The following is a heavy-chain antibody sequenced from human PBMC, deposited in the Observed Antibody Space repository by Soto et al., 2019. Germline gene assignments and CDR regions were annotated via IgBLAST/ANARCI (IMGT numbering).Heavy chain of an antibody. D-gene: IGHD2-2*01. CDR3: ARHDCISSSCYYYYYYVMDV. CDR2: IIPFFDTA. J-gene: IGHJ6*02. Sequence: SVKVSCKASGDTFSSYAISWVRQAPGQGLEWMGGIIPFFDTANYAQQFQGRVTITADESTSTAYMELSSLRSEDTAVYYCARHDCISSSCYYYYYYVMDVWGQGATVTVSS. CDR1: GDTFSSYA. V-gene: IGHV1-69*13.